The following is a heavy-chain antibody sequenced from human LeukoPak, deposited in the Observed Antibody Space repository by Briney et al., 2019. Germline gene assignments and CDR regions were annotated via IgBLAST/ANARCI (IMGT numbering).Heavy chain of an antibody. CDR3: ARRSYYGSGTYKWFDP. CDR2: INHSGST. D-gene: IGHD3-10*01. Sequence: SETLSLTCAVYGGSFSGYYWSWIRQPPGKGLEWIGEINHSGSTNYNPSLKSRVTISVDTSKNQFSLKLSSVTAADTAVYYCARRSYYGSGTYKWFDPWGQGTLVTVSS. CDR1: GGSFSGYY. V-gene: IGHV4-34*01. J-gene: IGHJ5*02.